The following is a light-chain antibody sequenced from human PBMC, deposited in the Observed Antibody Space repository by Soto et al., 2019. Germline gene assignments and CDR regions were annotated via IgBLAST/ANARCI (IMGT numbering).Light chain of an antibody. J-gene: IGLJ2*01. CDR1: SGHSSYA. CDR2: LNNDGSH. CDR3: QTWGTGFQF. V-gene: IGLV4-69*01. Sequence: QAMVTQSPSASASLGASVKLTCTLSSGHSSYAIAWHQKQPGKGPRYLMDLNNDGSHTKGDGIPDRISGSSSGADRYLIISSLQSEDEADYYCQTWGTGFQFFGGGTKLTVL.